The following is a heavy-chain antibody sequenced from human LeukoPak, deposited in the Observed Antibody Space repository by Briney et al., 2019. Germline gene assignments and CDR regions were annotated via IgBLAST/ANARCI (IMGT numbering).Heavy chain of an antibody. V-gene: IGHV3-30*04. Sequence: GGSLRLSCAASGFTFSSYAMHWVRQAPGKGLEWVAVISYDGSNKYYADSVKGRFTISRDNSKNTLYLQMNSLSAEDTAVYYCARDGPATTVTTLAFDIWGQGTMVTVSS. J-gene: IGHJ3*02. CDR2: ISYDGSNK. CDR3: ARDGPATTVTTLAFDI. CDR1: GFTFSSYA. D-gene: IGHD4-17*01.